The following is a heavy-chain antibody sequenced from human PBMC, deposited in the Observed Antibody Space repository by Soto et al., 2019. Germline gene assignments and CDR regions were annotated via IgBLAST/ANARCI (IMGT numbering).Heavy chain of an antibody. J-gene: IGHJ4*02. Sequence: SETLSLTCTVSGGSISSGGYYWSWIRQHPGKGLEWIGYIYYSGSTYYNPSLKSRVTISVDTSKNQFSLKLSSVTAADTAVYYCARGGSWFGELSSIGYWGQGTLVTVSS. D-gene: IGHD3-10*01. V-gene: IGHV4-31*03. CDR1: GGSISSGGYY. CDR3: ARGGSWFGELSSIGY. CDR2: IYYSGST.